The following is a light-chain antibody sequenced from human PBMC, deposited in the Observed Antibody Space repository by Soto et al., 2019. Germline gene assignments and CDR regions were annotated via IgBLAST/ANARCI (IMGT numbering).Light chain of an antibody. V-gene: IGLV1-51*02. CDR2: ENN. CDR1: SSNIGNNY. J-gene: IGLJ1*01. Sequence: QLVLTQPPSVSAAPGQKVTISCSGSSSNIGNNYVSWYQQLPGTAPKLLIYENNKRPSGIPDRFSGSKSGTSATLGITGLQTGDEADYYSGTWDSSLSSYVFGTGTKLTVL. CDR3: GTWDSSLSSYV.